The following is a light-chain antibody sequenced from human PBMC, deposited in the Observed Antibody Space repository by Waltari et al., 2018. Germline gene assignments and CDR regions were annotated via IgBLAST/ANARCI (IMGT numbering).Light chain of an antibody. CDR1: RSVSSK. CDR2: GAS. V-gene: IGKV3D-15*01. J-gene: IGKJ2*01. CDR3: QQYDNWPYT. Sequence: EIVITQSPATLSGPPGESATLSCRARRSVSSKLVGYQQRPGQAPRHLINGASTRATGIPARFSGSGSGTEFTLTISSLQSEDFAVYYCQQYDNWPYTFGQGTKLEIK.